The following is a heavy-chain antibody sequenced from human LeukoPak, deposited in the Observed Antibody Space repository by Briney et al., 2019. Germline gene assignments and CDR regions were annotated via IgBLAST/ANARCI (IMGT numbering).Heavy chain of an antibody. CDR1: GFTVTTNG. J-gene: IGHJ4*02. Sequence: GGSLRLSCAASGFTVTTNGMHWVRQAPGKGLEDVSAISSNGVDTYYANSVKGRFTISRDNSKNTVYLQMNSLTAEDTAVYFCARRPDYGGTPTFDYWGQGTLVTVSS. V-gene: IGHV3-64*04. CDR3: ARRPDYGGTPTFDY. CDR2: ISSNGVDT. D-gene: IGHD4-23*01.